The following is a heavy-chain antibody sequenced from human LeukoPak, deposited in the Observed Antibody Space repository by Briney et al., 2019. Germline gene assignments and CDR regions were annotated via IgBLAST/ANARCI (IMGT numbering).Heavy chain of an antibody. CDR3: ARPRWGCSSTSCPTEH. D-gene: IGHD2-2*01. V-gene: IGHV5-51*01. Sequence: KVSCKGSGYSFTSYWIGWVRQMPGKGLEWMGIIYPGDSDTRYSPSFQGQVTISADKSISTAYLQWSSLKASDTAMYYCARPRWGCSSTSCPTEHWGQGTLVTVSS. CDR2: IYPGDSDT. J-gene: IGHJ1*01. CDR1: GYSFTSYW.